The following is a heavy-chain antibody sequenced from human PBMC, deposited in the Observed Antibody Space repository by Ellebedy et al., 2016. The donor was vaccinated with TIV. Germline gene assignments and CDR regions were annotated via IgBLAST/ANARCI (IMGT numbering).Heavy chain of an antibody. Sequence: GESLKISCEASRFTFKSYGMHWVRQAPGKGLEWVAVISYDGSKTYYSDSVKGRFTVSRDNSKNTLYVQMNSLRAEDTAVYYCAKDVYWSDYYGVDYLFYGLDVWGQGTTVTVSS. CDR1: RFTFKSYG. CDR3: AKDVYWSDYYGVDYLFYGLDV. V-gene: IGHV3-30*18. J-gene: IGHJ6*02. CDR2: ISYDGSKT. D-gene: IGHD3-3*01.